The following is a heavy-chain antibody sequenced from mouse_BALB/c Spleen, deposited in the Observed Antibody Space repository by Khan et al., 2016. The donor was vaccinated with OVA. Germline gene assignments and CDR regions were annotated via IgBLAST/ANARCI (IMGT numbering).Heavy chain of an antibody. J-gene: IGHJ3*01. V-gene: IGHV3-2*02. CDR1: GYSITRDYA. D-gene: IGHD4-1*01. CDR3: ARLGPGFAY. Sequence: EVQLQETGPGLVKPSQSLSLTCTVTGYSITRDYAWNWIRQFPGNKLEGMGYIGHSGSTSYNPSLKSRTTITPDTSKNQFFRRLHSVTDEDTATYCCARLGPGFAYWGQGTLVTVSA. CDR2: IGHSGST.